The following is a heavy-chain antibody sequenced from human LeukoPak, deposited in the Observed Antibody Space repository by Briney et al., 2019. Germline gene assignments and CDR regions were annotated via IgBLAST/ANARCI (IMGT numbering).Heavy chain of an antibody. CDR2: IIPIFGTA. D-gene: IGHD6-13*01. CDR3: ARDEYSSSWYGGYYYYYMDV. CDR1: GGTFSSYA. Sequence: GASVKVSCKASGGTFSSYAISWVRQAPGQGLEWMGGIIPIFGTANYAQKFQGRVTITADESTSTAYMELSSLRSEGTAVYYCARDEYSSSWYGGYYYYYMDVWGKGTTVTVSS. J-gene: IGHJ6*03. V-gene: IGHV1-69*13.